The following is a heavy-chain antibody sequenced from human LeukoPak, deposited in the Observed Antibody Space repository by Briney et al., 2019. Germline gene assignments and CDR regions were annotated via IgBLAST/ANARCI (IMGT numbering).Heavy chain of an antibody. D-gene: IGHD2-2*01. Sequence: ASVKVSCKTSGYTLSNFGINRVRQAPGQGLEWMGWISGNNDNPDYGQKFQGRFTVTTDSSTSTAYMELRNLRFDDTAVYYCARDGTSTDDYWGQGTLVTVSS. J-gene: IGHJ4*02. V-gene: IGHV1-18*01. CDR2: ISGNNDNP. CDR1: GYTLSNFG. CDR3: ARDGTSTDDY.